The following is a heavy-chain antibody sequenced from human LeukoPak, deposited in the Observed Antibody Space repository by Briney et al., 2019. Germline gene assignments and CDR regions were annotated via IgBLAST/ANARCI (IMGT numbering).Heavy chain of an antibody. D-gene: IGHD3-16*01. V-gene: IGHV4-39*01. CDR3: AGTYDYVWGSYRSGDAFDI. J-gene: IGHJ3*02. CDR2: IYYSGST. Sequence: SETLSLTCTVSGCPISSTRYSWGWIRQPPGKGLEWIGSIYYSGSTYYNPSLKSRVTISVGTSKNQFSLKLSSVTAADTAVYYCAGTYDYVWGSYRSGDAFDIWGQGTMVTVSS. CDR1: GCPISSTRYS.